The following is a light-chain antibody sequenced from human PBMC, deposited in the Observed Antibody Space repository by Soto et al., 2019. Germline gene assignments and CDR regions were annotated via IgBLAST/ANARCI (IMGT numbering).Light chain of an antibody. V-gene: IGLV1-40*01. CDR1: SSNIGAGYD. CDR2: GNS. J-gene: IGLJ2*01. Sequence: QAVVTQPPSVSGAPGQRVTISCTGSSSNIGAGYDVHWYQQLPGTAPKLLIYGNSNRPSGVPDRFSGSKSGTSASLAVTGLQAEDEADYYCQSYDSSLSGPVLFGGGTQLTVL. CDR3: QSYDSSLSGPVL.